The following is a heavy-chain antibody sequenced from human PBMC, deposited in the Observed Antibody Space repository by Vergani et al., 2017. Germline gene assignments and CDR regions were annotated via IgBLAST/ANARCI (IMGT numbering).Heavy chain of an antibody. J-gene: IGHJ4*02. CDR2: IYPADSDT. D-gene: IGHD1-1*01. V-gene: IGHV5-51*01. CDR1: EYSFGNYW. CDR3: ARHTTYTDS. Sequence: EVGLVQSGPEMRKPGESLKISCKVSEYSFGNYWIGWVRQMPGKGLEWIGIIYPADSDTRYSPSFQGQVTISAYKSISTAFLQWDSLKAADTALYYCARHTTYTDSWGQGTLVTVSS.